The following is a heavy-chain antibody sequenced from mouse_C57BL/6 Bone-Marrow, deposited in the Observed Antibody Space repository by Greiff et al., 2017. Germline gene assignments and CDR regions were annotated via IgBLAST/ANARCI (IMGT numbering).Heavy chain of an antibody. V-gene: IGHV1-80*01. CDR2: IYPGDGDT. CDR3: ASKDSGDFDY. J-gene: IGHJ2*01. CDR1: GYAFSSYW. Sequence: VKLVESGAELVKPGASVKISCKASGYAFSSYWMNWVKQRPGKGLEWIGQIYPGDGDTNYNGKFKGKATLTADKSSSTAYMQLSSLTSEDSAVYFCASKDSGDFDYWGQGTTLTVSS.